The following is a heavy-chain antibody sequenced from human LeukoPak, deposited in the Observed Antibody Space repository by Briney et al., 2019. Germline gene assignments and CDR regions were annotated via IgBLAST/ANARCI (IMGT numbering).Heavy chain of an antibody. D-gene: IGHD3-16*01. CDR3: GRAFPPLRTSSAGDL. J-gene: IGHJ4*02. Sequence: GGSLRLSCSASGFTFSDYDMNWVRQAPGKGLEWVSSISGLSSYTYYGESVKGRLSIPRDNAKNPLYLQMNSLGAEDTATYYCGRAFPPLRTSSAGDLWGQGILVTVSS. CDR1: GFTFSDYD. CDR2: ISGLSSYT. V-gene: IGHV3-21*01.